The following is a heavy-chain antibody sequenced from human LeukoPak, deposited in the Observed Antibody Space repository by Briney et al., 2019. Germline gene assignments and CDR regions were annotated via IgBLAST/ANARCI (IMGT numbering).Heavy chain of an antibody. CDR3: ARDFRSGSYSGDYYFDY. CDR2: ISSGSSYI. CDR1: GFTFSGFA. V-gene: IGHV3-21*01. J-gene: IGHJ4*02. Sequence: GGSLRLSCAASGFTFSGFAMTWVRQAPGKGLEWVSSISSGSSYIYYADSVKGRFTISRDNGKTSLYLQMSSLRTEDTAVYYCARDFRSGSYSGDYYFDYWGQGTLVTVSS. D-gene: IGHD1-26*01.